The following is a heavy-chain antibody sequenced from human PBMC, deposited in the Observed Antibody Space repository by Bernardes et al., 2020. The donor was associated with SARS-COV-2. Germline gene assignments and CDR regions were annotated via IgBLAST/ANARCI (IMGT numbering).Heavy chain of an antibody. D-gene: IGHD4-4*01. Sequence: SETLSLTCTVSGGSISSYYWSWIRQPPGKGLEWIGYIYYSGSTNYNPSLKSRVTISVDTSKNQFSLKLSSVTAADTAVYYCARVDHFDDYSNSYYGMDVWGQGTTVTVSS. CDR1: GGSISSYY. CDR3: ARVDHFDDYSNSYYGMDV. V-gene: IGHV4-59*01. J-gene: IGHJ6*02. CDR2: IYYSGST.